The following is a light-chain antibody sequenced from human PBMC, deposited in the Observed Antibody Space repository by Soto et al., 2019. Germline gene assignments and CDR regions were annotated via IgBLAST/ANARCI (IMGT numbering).Light chain of an antibody. CDR1: QRVSSNY. J-gene: IGKJ5*01. V-gene: IGKV3-20*01. Sequence: EIVLTQSPGTLSLSPGERATLSCRANQRVSSNYLTFYQHKPGHAPMLLIYGASTRATDIPDRFSGSGSGTDFTLTIGGLEPEASAVYFSQQYGSSPITFRQGTLLE. CDR3: QQYGSSPIT. CDR2: GAS.